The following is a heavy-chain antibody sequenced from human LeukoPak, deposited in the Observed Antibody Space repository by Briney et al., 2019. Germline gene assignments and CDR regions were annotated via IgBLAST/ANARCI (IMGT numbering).Heavy chain of an antibody. CDR1: GFTFSSYA. V-gene: IGHV3-23*01. CDR2: ISGSRNNT. Sequence: GGSLRLSCAASGFTFSSYAMAWVRQALGKGLEWVSAISGSRNNTYYADSVKGRFTISRDNSKNTLYLQMNSLRAEDTAVYYCAKWGCSGGSCYPFDYWGQGTLVTVSS. CDR3: AKWGCSGGSCYPFDY. J-gene: IGHJ4*02. D-gene: IGHD2-15*01.